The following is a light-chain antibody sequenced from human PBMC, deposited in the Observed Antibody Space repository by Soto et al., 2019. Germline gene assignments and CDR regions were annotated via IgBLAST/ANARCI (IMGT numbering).Light chain of an antibody. Sequence: EIVLSQSPATLSVSPGERATLSCRASQSVSSNLAWYQQKPGQAPRLLILGASSRANGIPARFSGSGSGTEFTLTISNLQTEDFAVYYCQQYNKWPRTFGQGTKVDIK. CDR2: GAS. V-gene: IGKV3-15*01. J-gene: IGKJ1*01. CDR3: QQYNKWPRT. CDR1: QSVSSN.